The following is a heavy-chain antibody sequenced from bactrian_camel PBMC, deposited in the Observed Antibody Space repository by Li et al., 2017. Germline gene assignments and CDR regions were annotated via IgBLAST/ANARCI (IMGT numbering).Heavy chain of an antibody. CDR2: IDSDGDT. V-gene: IGHV3S26*01. CDR3: AAGQGVGWCLDVIRVGAEADFDY. J-gene: IGHJ6*01. D-gene: IGHD5*01. CDR1: GYRYDTYC. Sequence: VQLVESGGGSVQAGGSLRLSCAAPGYRYDTYCMGWFRQAPGKARAGIAVIDSDGDTAYAESMKDRFTISVDNAKNTLYLQMNSLKPEDTATYYCAAGQGVGWCLDVIRVGAEADFDYWGHGTQVTVS.